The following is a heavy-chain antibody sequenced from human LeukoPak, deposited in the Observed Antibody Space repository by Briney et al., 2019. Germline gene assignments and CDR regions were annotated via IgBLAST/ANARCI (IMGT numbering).Heavy chain of an antibody. D-gene: IGHD6-13*01. CDR3: AKDAVEHQLVDAFDI. Sequence: GGPLRLSCAASGFTFISYAMSWVRQAPGKGLEWVSAISGSGGSTYYADSVKGRFTISRDNSKNTLYLQMNSLRAEDTAVYYCAKDAVEHQLVDAFDIWGQGTMVTVSS. J-gene: IGHJ3*02. CDR1: GFTFISYA. V-gene: IGHV3-23*01. CDR2: ISGSGGST.